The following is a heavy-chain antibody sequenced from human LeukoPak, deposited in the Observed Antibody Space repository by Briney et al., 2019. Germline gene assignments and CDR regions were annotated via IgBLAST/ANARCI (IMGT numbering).Heavy chain of an antibody. CDR2: ISSSSSSYI. CDR1: GFTFSSYS. J-gene: IGHJ6*03. Sequence: GGSLRLSCAASGFTFSSYSMSWVRQAPGKGLEWVSSISSSSSSYIYYADSVKGRFTISRDNAKNSLYLQMNSLRAEDTAVYYCARDRAVVRGVNYYYYMDVWGKGTTVTVSS. D-gene: IGHD3-10*01. V-gene: IGHV3-21*01. CDR3: ARDRAVVRGVNYYYYMDV.